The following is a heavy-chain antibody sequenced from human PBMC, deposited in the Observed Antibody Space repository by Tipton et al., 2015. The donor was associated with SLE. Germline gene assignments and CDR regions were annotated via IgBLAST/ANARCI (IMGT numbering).Heavy chain of an antibody. CDR2: IWYDGSNK. CDR1: GFTFSTYV. Sequence: LRLSCAASGFTFSTYVMHWVRQAPGKGLEWVASIWYDGSNKYYADSVKGRFTISRDNSMNTVDLQMNSLGAEDTAVYYCAKGDYDYIWGTYRRGEAFDAWGQGTMVTVST. J-gene: IGHJ3*01. CDR3: AKGDYDYIWGTYRRGEAFDA. D-gene: IGHD3-16*02. V-gene: IGHV3-33*06.